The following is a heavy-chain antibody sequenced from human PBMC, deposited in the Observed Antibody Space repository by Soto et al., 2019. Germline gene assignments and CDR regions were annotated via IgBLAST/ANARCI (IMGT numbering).Heavy chain of an antibody. J-gene: IGHJ5*02. CDR1: GYTFTGYA. D-gene: IGHD2-2*03. V-gene: IGHV1-18*01. CDR2: ISAYNDNI. CDR3: ARFVWISAWFDP. Sequence: QVQLVQSGAEVKKPGASVQVSCKTSGYTFTGYAVTWVRQAPGQGLEWLGWISAYNDNIHYSPKFRVRVTMTTDTSMSTVYMELRSVRSEDTAVYFCARFVWISAWFDPWGQGTPVTVSS.